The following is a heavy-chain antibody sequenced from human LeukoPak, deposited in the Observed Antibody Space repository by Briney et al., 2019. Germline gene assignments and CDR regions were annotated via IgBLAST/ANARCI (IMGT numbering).Heavy chain of an antibody. Sequence: GASVKVSCKASGYTFTGYYMHWVRQAPGQGLEWMGWINPNSGGTNYAQKFQGRVTMTRDTSISTAYMELSRLRSDDTAVYYCARVGYSSGSIFDYWGQGTLVTVSS. CDR1: GYTFTGYY. V-gene: IGHV1-2*02. CDR3: ARVGYSSGSIFDY. J-gene: IGHJ4*02. D-gene: IGHD6-19*01. CDR2: INPNSGGT.